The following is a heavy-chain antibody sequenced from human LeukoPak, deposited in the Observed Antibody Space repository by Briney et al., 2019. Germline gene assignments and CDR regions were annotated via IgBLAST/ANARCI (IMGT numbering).Heavy chain of an antibody. CDR1: GYTFTGFY. Sequence: GASVKVSCKTSGYTFTGFYMHWVRQAPRQGLEWMGRINPNSGGTNYAQKFQGRITMTRDTSISTDYMEPSRLRSDDTAVYYCASGGGSYGDIWGQGTMVTVSS. D-gene: IGHD1-26*01. V-gene: IGHV1-2*06. J-gene: IGHJ3*02. CDR3: ASGGGSYGDI. CDR2: INPNSGGT.